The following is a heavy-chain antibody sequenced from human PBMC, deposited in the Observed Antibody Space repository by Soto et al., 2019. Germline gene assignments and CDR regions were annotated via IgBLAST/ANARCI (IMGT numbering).Heavy chain of an antibody. CDR2: ISAYNGNT. V-gene: IGHV1-18*01. CDR3: ARDQVLWFGGDYGMDV. D-gene: IGHD3-10*01. CDR1: GYTFTSYG. Sequence: QVQLVQSGAEVKKPGASVKVSCKASGYTFTSYGISWVRQAPGQGLEWMGWISAYNGNTNYAQKLQGRVTMTTDTSTSTAYMELRGLRSDDTAVYYCARDQVLWFGGDYGMDVWGQGTTVTVSS. J-gene: IGHJ6*02.